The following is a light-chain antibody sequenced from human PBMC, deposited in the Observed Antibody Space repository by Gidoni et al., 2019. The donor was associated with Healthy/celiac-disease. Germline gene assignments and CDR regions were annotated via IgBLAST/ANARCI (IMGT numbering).Light chain of an antibody. CDR2: DAS. J-gene: IGKJ4*01. V-gene: IGKV3-11*01. Sequence: EIVLTQSPATLSLSPGERDSLSCRASQSVSSYLAGYQQKPGQAPRLLIYDASNRATGIPARCSGSGSGTDFTLTISSLEPEDFAVYYCQQRSNWPPLTFGGGTKVEIK. CDR3: QQRSNWPPLT. CDR1: QSVSSY.